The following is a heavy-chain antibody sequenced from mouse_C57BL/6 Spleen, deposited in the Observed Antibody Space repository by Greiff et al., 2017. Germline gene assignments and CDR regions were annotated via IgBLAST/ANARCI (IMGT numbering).Heavy chain of an antibody. CDR2: ISDGGSYT. CDR3: AREGGTQYYYSMDY. V-gene: IGHV5-4*01. J-gene: IGHJ4*01. CDR1: GFTFSSYA. D-gene: IGHD3-3*01. Sequence: EVKLVESGGGLVKPGGSLKLSCAASGFTFSSYAMSWVRQTPEKRLEWVATISDGGSYTYYPDNVKGRFTISRDNATNNLYLQMSHLKSEDTAMYYCAREGGTQYYYSMDYWGQGTSVTVSS.